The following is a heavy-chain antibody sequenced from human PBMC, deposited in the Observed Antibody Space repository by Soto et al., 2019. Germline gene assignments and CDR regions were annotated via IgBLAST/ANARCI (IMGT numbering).Heavy chain of an antibody. V-gene: IGHV3-7*01. Sequence: EVQLVESGGGLVQHGGSLRLSCAASGFTFSTYWMSWVRQAPGKGLEWVANIKQDGSERYYVDSVKGRFTISRDNAKNSLFLQMDSLRAEDTAVYYCARDSGTSDYWGQGTLVTVSS. J-gene: IGHJ4*02. D-gene: IGHD1-1*01. CDR1: GFTFSTYW. CDR2: IKQDGSER. CDR3: ARDSGTSDY.